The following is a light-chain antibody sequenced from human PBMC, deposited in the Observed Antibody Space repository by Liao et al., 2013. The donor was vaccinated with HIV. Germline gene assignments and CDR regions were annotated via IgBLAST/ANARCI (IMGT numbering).Light chain of an antibody. CDR1: NIGSKS. CDR2: YDN. Sequence: SYVLTQPPSVSVAPGKTATMTCAGNNIGSKSVHWYQQKPGQAPVLVIYYDNDRPSGIPERLSGSNSRNTATLTIRGTQVMDEADYYCQAWDSGTAVFGGGTKLTVL. V-gene: IGLV3-21*01. J-gene: IGLJ3*02. CDR3: QAWDSGTAV.